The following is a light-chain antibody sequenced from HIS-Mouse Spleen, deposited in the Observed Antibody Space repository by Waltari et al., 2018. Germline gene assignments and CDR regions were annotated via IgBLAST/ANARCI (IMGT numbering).Light chain of an antibody. CDR2: DAS. CDR1: QDISNY. V-gene: IGKV1-33*01. Sequence: DIQMTHSPSSLSESVVDRVTLTCQASQDISNYLNWYQQKPGKAPKLLIYDASNLETGVPSRFSGSGSGTDFTFTISSLQPEDIATYYCQQYDNLPPYTFGQGTKLEIK. CDR3: QQYDNLPPYT. J-gene: IGKJ2*01.